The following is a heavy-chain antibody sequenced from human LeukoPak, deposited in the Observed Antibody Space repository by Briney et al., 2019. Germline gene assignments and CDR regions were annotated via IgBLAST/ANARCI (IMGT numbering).Heavy chain of an antibody. Sequence: GGSLRLSCAASGFTFSNAWMSWVRQAPGKGLEWVSAISGSGGSTYYADSVKGRFTISRDNSKNTLYLQMNSLRAEDTAVYYCAKTGATYYYYMDVWGKGTTVTVSS. V-gene: IGHV3-23*01. CDR3: AKTGATYYYYMDV. CDR1: GFTFSNAW. CDR2: ISGSGGST. J-gene: IGHJ6*03. D-gene: IGHD1-26*01.